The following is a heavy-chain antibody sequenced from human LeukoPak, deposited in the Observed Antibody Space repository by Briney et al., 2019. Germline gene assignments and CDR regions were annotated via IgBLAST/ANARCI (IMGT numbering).Heavy chain of an antibody. CDR1: GGSFSGYY. D-gene: IGHD3-3*01. J-gene: IGHJ5*02. Sequence: SETLSLTCAVYGGSFSGYYWSWIRQPPGKGLEWIGEINHSGSTNYNPSLMSRVTISVDTSKNQFSLKLSSVTAADTAVYYCARVSSGRITIFGVVRGGFDPWGQGTLVTVSS. V-gene: IGHV4-34*01. CDR3: ARVSSGRITIFGVVRGGFDP. CDR2: INHSGST.